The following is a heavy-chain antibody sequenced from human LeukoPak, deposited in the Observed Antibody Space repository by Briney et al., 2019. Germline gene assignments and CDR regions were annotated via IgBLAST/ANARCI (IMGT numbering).Heavy chain of an antibody. CDR3: ARGKGYYGDAFDI. CDR2: INHSGST. J-gene: IGHJ3*02. CDR1: GGSFSGYH. Sequence: SETLSLTCAVYGGSFSGYHWSWIRQPPGKGLEWIGEINHSGSTNYNPSLKSRVTISVDTSKNQFSLKLSSVTAADTAVYYCARGKGYYGDAFDIWGQGTMVTVSS. D-gene: IGHD3-22*01. V-gene: IGHV4-34*01.